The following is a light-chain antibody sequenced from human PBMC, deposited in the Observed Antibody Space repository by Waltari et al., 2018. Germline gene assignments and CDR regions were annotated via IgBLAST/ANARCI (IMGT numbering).Light chain of an antibody. CDR1: QSFSSSY. Sequence: EIGFTQSPVTLSLSPGERATLSCSASQSFSSSYLAWYQQKPGQAPRLLIYGASSRATGIPDRFSGSGSGTDFTLTISRLEPEDFAVYYCQQYGSSLFTFGPGTKVDIK. J-gene: IGKJ3*01. CDR3: QQYGSSLFT. V-gene: IGKV3-20*01. CDR2: GAS.